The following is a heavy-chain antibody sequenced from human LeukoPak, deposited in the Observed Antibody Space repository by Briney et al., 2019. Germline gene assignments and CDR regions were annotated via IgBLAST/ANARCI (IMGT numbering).Heavy chain of an antibody. CDR3: AKDVASATSPHNFYYYGLDV. V-gene: IGHV1-8*01. D-gene: IGHD6-13*01. Sequence: GNTGYAQKFQGRVTMTRNTSISTAYMELSSLRSEDTAVYYCAKDVASATSPHNFYYYGLDVWGQGTTVTVSS. CDR2: GNT. J-gene: IGHJ6*02.